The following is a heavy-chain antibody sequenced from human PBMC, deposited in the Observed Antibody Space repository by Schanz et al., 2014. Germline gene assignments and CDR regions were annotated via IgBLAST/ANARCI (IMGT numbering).Heavy chain of an antibody. V-gene: IGHV3-21*04. CDR3: AKARRKSNCSGGRCFHYSYYGMDV. CDR1: GFTFSSYG. J-gene: IGHJ6*02. Sequence: VQLVESGGGVVQFGRSLRLSCVASGFTFSSYGMHWVRQAPGKGLEWVSSISGRSSHIYYADSVKGRFTISRDNAKNSLYLQMNSLRAEDTAVYYCAKARRKSNCSGGRCFHYSYYGMDVWGQGTTVTVSS. CDR2: ISGRSSHI. D-gene: IGHD2-15*01.